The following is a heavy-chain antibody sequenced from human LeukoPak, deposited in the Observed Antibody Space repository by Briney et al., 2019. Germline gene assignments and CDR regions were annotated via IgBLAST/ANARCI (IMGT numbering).Heavy chain of an antibody. J-gene: IGHJ4*02. CDR1: GFTFSSYA. CDR3: SRGVGATDS. V-gene: IGHV3-23*01. Sequence: GGSLRLSCAASGFTFSSYAMSWVRQAPGKGLEWVSSISGGGTTTYYADSVKGRFTTSRDNAKNTLYLQMNSLRAEDTAVYYCSRGVGATDSWGQGTLVTVSS. CDR2: ISGGGTTT. D-gene: IGHD1-26*01.